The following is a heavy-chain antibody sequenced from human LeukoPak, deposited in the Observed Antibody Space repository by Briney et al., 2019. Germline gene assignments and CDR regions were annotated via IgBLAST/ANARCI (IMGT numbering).Heavy chain of an antibody. Sequence: GASVKVSCKASGYTFTSYYMHWVRQAPGQGLEWMGIINPSGGSTSYAQKFQGRVTMTRDTSTSTVYMELSSLRSEDTAVYYCARMGYQITDYDSSGYYYTNFDYWGQGTLVTVSS. CDR1: GYTFTSYY. D-gene: IGHD3-22*01. V-gene: IGHV1-46*01. CDR3: ARMGYQITDYDSSGYYYTNFDY. CDR2: INPSGGST. J-gene: IGHJ4*02.